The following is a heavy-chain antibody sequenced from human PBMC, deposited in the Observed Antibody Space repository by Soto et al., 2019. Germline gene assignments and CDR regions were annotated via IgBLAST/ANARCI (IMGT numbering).Heavy chain of an antibody. V-gene: IGHV1-18*01. J-gene: IGHJ6*02. Sequence: QVQLVQSGAEVKKPGASVKVSCKASGYTFTTYDISWVRQAPGQGLERMGRISTYNGNTNYPQSLQGRLTMTTDIATRTAYMELRSLRSDDTAVYYCARDPYHVLMVNAQNLYGMDVWGQGTTVTVSS. D-gene: IGHD2-8*01. CDR3: ARDPYHVLMVNAQNLYGMDV. CDR2: ISTYNGNT. CDR1: GYTFTTYD.